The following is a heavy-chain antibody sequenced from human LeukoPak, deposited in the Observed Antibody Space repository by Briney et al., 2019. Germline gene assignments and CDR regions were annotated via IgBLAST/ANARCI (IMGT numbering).Heavy chain of an antibody. Sequence: SETLSLTCAVYGGSFSGYYWSWIRQPPGKGLEWIGEINHSGSTNYNPSLKSRVTISVDTSKNQFSLKLSSVAAADTAVYYCARGYSSSWYDYWGQGTLVTVSS. CDR3: ARGYSSSWYDY. D-gene: IGHD6-13*01. J-gene: IGHJ4*02. CDR1: GGSFSGYY. CDR2: INHSGST. V-gene: IGHV4-34*01.